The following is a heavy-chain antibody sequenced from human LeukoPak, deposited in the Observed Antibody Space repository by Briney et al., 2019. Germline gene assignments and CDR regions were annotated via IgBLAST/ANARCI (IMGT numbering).Heavy chain of an antibody. CDR2: IRYDESDK. CDR3: ARDRWFGESLPAHFEY. Sequence: GGSLRLSCATSGFTFSHYGMHWVRQPPGRGLDWVAHIRYDESDKYYADSVKGRFTISRDISKNTVYLQMNSLRVEDTAFYYCARDRWFGESLPAHFEYWGQGTLVTVSS. J-gene: IGHJ4*02. CDR1: GFTFSHYG. V-gene: IGHV3-33*01. D-gene: IGHD3-10*01.